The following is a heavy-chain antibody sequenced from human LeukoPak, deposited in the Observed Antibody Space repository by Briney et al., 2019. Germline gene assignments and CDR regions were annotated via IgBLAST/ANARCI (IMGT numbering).Heavy chain of an antibody. CDR1: GFTFSDYY. D-gene: IGHD2-2*02. Sequence: GGSLRLSCAASGFTFSDYYMSCIRQAPGKGLEWVSYISSSGSTIYYADSVKGRFTISRDNAKNSLYLQMNSLRAEDTAVYYCASLVCSSTSCYTGGRWFDPWGQGTLVTVSS. V-gene: IGHV3-11*01. CDR2: ISSSGSTI. CDR3: ASLVCSSTSCYTGGRWFDP. J-gene: IGHJ5*02.